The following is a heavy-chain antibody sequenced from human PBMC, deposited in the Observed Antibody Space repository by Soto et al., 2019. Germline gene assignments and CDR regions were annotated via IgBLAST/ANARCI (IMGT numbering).Heavy chain of an antibody. CDR1: GYTFTSYD. D-gene: IGHD6-13*01. CDR2: MNPNSGNT. CDR3: ARRGYSSSWYYYYDYGMDV. J-gene: IGHJ6*02. Sequence: QVQLVQSGAEVKKPGASVKVSCKASGYTFTSYDINWVRQATGQGLEWMGWMNPNSGNTGYAQKFQGRVTMTRNTSISTAYMRLRSLRSEDTAVYYCARRGYSSSWYYYYDYGMDVWGQGTTVTVSS. V-gene: IGHV1-8*01.